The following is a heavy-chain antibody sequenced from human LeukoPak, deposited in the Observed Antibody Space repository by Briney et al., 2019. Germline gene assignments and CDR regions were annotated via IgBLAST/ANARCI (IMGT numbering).Heavy chain of an antibody. V-gene: IGHV4-38-2*01. D-gene: IGHD1-26*01. CDR1: GYSISSGYY. Sequence: SETLSLTCAVSGYSISSGYYWGLIQQPPGKGLEWIGRIHHSRTNYYNPSLKSRFTISIDTSKNQLYLQLSSLTAADTAGYYCARQMGATENDWYFDRWGRGTLVTVSS. CDR3: ARQMGATENDWYFDR. J-gene: IGHJ2*01. CDR2: IHHSRTN.